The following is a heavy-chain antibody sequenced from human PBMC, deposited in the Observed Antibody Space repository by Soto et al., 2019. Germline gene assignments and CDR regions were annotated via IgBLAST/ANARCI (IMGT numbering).Heavy chain of an antibody. J-gene: IGHJ4*02. V-gene: IGHV4-61*01. CDR1: GGSVSSGSYY. Sequence: SETLSLTCTVSGGSVSSGSYYWSWIRQPPGKGLEWIGYIYYSGSTNYNPSLKSRVTISVDTSKNQFSLKLSSVTAADTAVYYCARERVTGFDYWGQGTLVTVSS. CDR2: IYYSGST. CDR3: ARERVTGFDY. D-gene: IGHD1-20*01.